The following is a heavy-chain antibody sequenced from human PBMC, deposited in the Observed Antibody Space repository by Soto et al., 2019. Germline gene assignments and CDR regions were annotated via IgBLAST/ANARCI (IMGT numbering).Heavy chain of an antibody. CDR2: ISGSGSSR. D-gene: IGHD3-10*01. CDR3: AKELLRLGESLERYFDY. Sequence: EVQLLESGGDLVQPGGSLRLSCAASGFTFSTYAMSWVRQAPGKGLEWVSAISGSGSSRYYADSAKGRFTISRDNSKNTLFLQWNSLRAEDTAVYYCAKELLRLGESLERYFDYWGQGTMVTVSS. CDR1: GFTFSTYA. J-gene: IGHJ4*02. V-gene: IGHV3-23*01.